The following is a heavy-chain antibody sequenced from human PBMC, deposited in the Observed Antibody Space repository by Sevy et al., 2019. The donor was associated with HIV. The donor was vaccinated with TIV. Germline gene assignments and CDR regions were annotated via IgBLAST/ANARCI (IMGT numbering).Heavy chain of an antibody. CDR1: GFTFSSYA. CDR3: AKGTLVLPAVIYYYYGMDV. D-gene: IGHD2-2*02. CDR2: ISHSGGST. V-gene: IGHV3-23*01. Sequence: GGSLRLSCAASGFTFSSYAMNWVRQAPGKGLEWVSAISHSGGSTYYADSVKGRLTISRDNSKNTLYVEMNSLRAEDTAVYYCAKGTLVLPAVIYYYYGMDVWGEGTTVTVSS. J-gene: IGHJ6*04.